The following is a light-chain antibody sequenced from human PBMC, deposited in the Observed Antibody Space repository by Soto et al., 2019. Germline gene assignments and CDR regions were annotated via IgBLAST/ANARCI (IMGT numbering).Light chain of an antibody. V-gene: IGKV1-39*01. J-gene: IGKJ5*01. Sequence: DIQMTQSPSSLSTSVGDRVTITCRASQRINIYLTWYRQKPGQAPELLIYSASNLHSGAPSRFSGSVSGTDVTLTISSLQTEDFGTYYSQQSFSTPTFGQGTRLEIK. CDR2: SAS. CDR3: QQSFSTPT. CDR1: QRINIY.